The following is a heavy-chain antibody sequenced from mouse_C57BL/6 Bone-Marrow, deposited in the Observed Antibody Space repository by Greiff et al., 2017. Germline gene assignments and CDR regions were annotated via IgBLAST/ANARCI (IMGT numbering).Heavy chain of an antibody. CDR2: IYPGDGDT. J-gene: IGHJ1*03. CDR1: GYAFSSYW. Sequence: VQLQQSGAELVKPGASVKISCKASGYAFSSYWMNWVKQRPGKGLEWIGQIYPGDGDTNYNGKFKGKATLTADKSSSTAYMQLSSLTSEDSAVYFWARFFYGSRGDWYFDVWGTGTTVTVSS. V-gene: IGHV1-80*01. D-gene: IGHD1-1*01. CDR3: ARFFYGSRGDWYFDV.